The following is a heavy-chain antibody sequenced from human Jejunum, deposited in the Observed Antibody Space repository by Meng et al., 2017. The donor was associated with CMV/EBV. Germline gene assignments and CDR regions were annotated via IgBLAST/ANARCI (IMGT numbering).Heavy chain of an antibody. D-gene: IGHD6-13*01. J-gene: IGHJ5*02. CDR1: FTGGPYY. Sequence: FTGGPYYWSWIRQPPGKGLEWIASISYTGSTNYNPSLQSRVTMSLDTSKKQFSLKVNSLTAADTAVYYCARGGAPAGTSWPINGFDPWGQGALVTVSS. CDR2: ISYTGST. V-gene: IGHV4-61*01. CDR3: ARGGAPAGTSWPINGFDP.